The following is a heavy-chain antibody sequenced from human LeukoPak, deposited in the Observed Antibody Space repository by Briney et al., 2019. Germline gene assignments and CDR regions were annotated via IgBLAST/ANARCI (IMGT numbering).Heavy chain of an antibody. CDR1: GYTFTGYY. Sequence: ASVKVSCKASGYTFTGYYMHWVRQAPGQGLEWMGWINPNSGGTNYAQKFQGRVTMTGDTSISTAYMELSRLRSDDTAVYYCARASGGSNYGMDVWGQGTTVTVSS. CDR2: INPNSGGT. V-gene: IGHV1-2*02. J-gene: IGHJ6*02. D-gene: IGHD6-19*01. CDR3: ARASGGSNYGMDV.